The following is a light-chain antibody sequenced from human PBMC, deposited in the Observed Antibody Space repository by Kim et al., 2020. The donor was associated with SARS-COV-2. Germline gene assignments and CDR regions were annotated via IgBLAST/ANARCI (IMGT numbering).Light chain of an antibody. J-gene: IGKJ2*01. CDR3: QQYDTTHS. Sequence: EIVLTQSTGTLSLSPGERATLSCRASQTISSVYIAWFQQHPGQAPRLLIYDASTRATGIPDRFSGSGSGTDFTLTISRLEPEDFAMYYCQQYDTTHSFGQGTKLEIK. CDR1: QTISSVY. V-gene: IGKV3-20*01. CDR2: DAS.